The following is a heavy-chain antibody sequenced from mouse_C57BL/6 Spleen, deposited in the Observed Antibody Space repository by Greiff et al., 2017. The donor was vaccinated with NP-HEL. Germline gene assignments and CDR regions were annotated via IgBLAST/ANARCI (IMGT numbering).Heavy chain of an antibody. D-gene: IGHD1-1*02. CDR3: AKGGPYWYFDV. CDR1: GFTFSDYG. Sequence: EVKLVESGGGLVKPGGSLKLSCAASGFTFSDYGMHWVRQAPEKGLEWVAYISSGSSTIYYADTVKGRFTISRDTAKNTLFLQMTSLRSEDTAMYDCAKGGPYWYFDVWGTGTTVTVSS. CDR2: ISSGSSTI. V-gene: IGHV5-17*01. J-gene: IGHJ1*03.